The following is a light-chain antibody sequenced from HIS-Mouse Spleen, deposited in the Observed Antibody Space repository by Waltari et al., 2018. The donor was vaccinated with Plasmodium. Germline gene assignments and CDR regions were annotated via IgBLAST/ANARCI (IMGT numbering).Light chain of an antibody. CDR1: QSVSSN. J-gene: IGKJ3*01. V-gene: IGKV3-15*01. CDR2: GAS. Sequence: EIVMKQSPATLSVSPGERATLACRASQSVSSNLAWYTQKPGQAPRLLSYGASTRATGIPARFSGSGSGTEFTLTISSLQSEDFAVYYCQQYNNWSFTFGPGTKVDIK. CDR3: QQYNNWSFT.